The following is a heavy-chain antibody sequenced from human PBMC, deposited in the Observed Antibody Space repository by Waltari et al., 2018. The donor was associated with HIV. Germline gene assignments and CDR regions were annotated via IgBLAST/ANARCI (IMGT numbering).Heavy chain of an antibody. D-gene: IGHD3-3*01. CDR3: VRVGTIFGVGPSWFDP. J-gene: IGHJ5*02. CDR2: IYYSGST. V-gene: IGHV4-59*01. Sequence: QVQLQESGPGLVKPSETLSLTCTVSGGSISGDYWSWTRQAPGKGREWIGYIYYSGSTTYNPSLKSRVTISVDTSKNQFSLNVSSVTAADTAVYYCVRVGTIFGVGPSWFDPWGQGTLVTVSS. CDR1: GGSISGDY.